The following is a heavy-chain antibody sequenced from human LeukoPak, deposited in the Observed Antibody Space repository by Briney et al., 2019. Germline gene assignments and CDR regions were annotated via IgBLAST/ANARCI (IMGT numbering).Heavy chain of an antibody. CDR3: ARVPYSSGWYFHYYMDV. CDR2: IYHSGST. J-gene: IGHJ6*03. CDR1: GYSISSGYY. D-gene: IGHD6-19*01. V-gene: IGHV4-38-2*02. Sequence: SETLSLTCTVSGYSISSGYYWGWIRQPPGKGLEWIGSIYHSGSTYYNPSLKSRVTISVDTSKNQFSLKLSSVTAADTAVYYCARVPYSSGWYFHYYMDVWGKGTTVTVSS.